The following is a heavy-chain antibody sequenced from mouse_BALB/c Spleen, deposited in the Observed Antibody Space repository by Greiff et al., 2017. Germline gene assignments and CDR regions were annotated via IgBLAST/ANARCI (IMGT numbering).Heavy chain of an antibody. D-gene: IGHD1-1*01. J-gene: IGHJ4*01. CDR3: ARKDYGNYAMDY. CDR2: INPSSGYT. CDR1: GYTFTSYT. V-gene: IGHV1-4*01. Sequence: VKLVESGAELARPGASVKMSCKASGYTFTSYTMHWVKQRPGQGLEWIGYINPSSGYTNYNQKFKDKATLTADKSSSTAYMQLSSLTSEDSAVYYCARKDYGNYAMDYWGQGTSVTVSS.